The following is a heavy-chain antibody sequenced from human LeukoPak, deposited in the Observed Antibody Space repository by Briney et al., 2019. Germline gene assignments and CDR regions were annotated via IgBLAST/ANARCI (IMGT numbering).Heavy chain of an antibody. CDR3: ARGVVPDY. J-gene: IGHJ4*02. CDR2: IFYSGQT. V-gene: IGHV4-59*12. CDR1: GGSLSSYY. D-gene: IGHD3-3*01. Sequence: SETLSLTCSVSGGSLSSYYWIWTRQPPGKGLEYIGYIFYSGQTNYNPSLKNRVTISVDTSKNELSLNLSSVTAADTAVYYCARGVVPDYWGQGTLVTVSS.